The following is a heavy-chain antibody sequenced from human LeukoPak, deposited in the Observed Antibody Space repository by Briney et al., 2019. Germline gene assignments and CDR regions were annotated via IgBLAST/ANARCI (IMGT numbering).Heavy chain of an antibody. V-gene: IGHV4-61*02. D-gene: IGHD3-22*01. J-gene: IGHJ4*02. Sequence: SQTLSLTCTVSGGSISRGSYHWSWIRQPAGKGLESIGRFYTSGTPNYNPSLKSRVTILVDTSRNQFSLKLGSVTAADTAVYYCARSRPEAKYYYDSSGAIDYWGQGTLVTVSS. CDR2: FYTSGTP. CDR3: ARSRPEAKYYYDSSGAIDY. CDR1: GGSISRGSYH.